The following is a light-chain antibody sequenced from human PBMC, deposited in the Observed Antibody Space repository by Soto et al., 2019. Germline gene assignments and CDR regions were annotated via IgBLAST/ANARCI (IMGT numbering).Light chain of an antibody. V-gene: IGKV2-28*01. CDR2: LGS. CDR1: QSLLHSNGYNY. CDR3: VQALQTPFT. J-gene: IGKJ3*01. Sequence: DIVMTQSPLSLPVTPGEPASISCRSSQSLLHSNGYNYLDWYLQKPGQSPQLLIYLGSNRASGVPDRFSGSGSDTDFTLKISRVEAEEVGVYYCVQALQTPFTFGPGTKVDIK.